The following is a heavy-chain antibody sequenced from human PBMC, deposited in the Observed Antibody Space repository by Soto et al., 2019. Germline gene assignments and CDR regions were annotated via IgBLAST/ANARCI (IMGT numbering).Heavy chain of an antibody. CDR1: GFTFGDYA. CDR3: TSAYADFWSGYYPLTYGMEV. Sequence: PGGSLRLSCTASGFTFGDYAMSWFRQAPGKGLEWVGFIRSKAYGGTTEYAASVKGRFTISRDDSKSIAYLQMNSLKTEDTAVYYCTSAYADFWSGYYPLTYGMEVWGQGTTVTVSS. D-gene: IGHD3-3*01. CDR2: IRSKAYGGTT. V-gene: IGHV3-49*03. J-gene: IGHJ6*02.